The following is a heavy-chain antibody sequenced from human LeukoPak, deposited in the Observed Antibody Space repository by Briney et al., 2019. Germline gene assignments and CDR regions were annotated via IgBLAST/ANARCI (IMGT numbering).Heavy chain of an antibody. J-gene: IGHJ3*02. D-gene: IGHD3-16*02. CDR2: IYTSGST. Sequence: SSETLSITCTVCGGSISSGSYDWSWIGQPAEKRLGCIGRIYTSGSTHYNPSRVTRTTVAVERSKNQFSLRLSSVTAADTAVYYCAREVITFGGVIVRDAFDIWGQGTMVTVSS. CDR1: GGSISSGSYD. V-gene: IGHV4-61*02. CDR3: AREVITFGGVIVRDAFDI.